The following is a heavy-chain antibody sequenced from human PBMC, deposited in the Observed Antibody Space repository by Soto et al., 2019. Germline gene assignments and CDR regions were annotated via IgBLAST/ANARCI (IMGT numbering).Heavy chain of an antibody. CDR3: AKDKASITHAFDS. J-gene: IGHJ3*02. D-gene: IGHD3-10*01. Sequence: EVQLVESGGDLVQPGRSLRLSCAASGFTFDDYAMHWVRQAPGKGLEWVSGISWNSDSIGYADSVKGRFTISRDNAKNSLYMQRNSLRAEDTALYYCAKDKASITHAFDSWGQGTMVTVSS. CDR2: ISWNSDSI. CDR1: GFTFDDYA. V-gene: IGHV3-9*01.